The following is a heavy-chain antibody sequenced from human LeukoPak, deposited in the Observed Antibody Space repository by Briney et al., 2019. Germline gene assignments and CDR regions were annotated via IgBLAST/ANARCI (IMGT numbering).Heavy chain of an antibody. Sequence: GGSLRLSCAASGLTFSNTWMTWVRQAPGKGLEWVGRIKSKTDGGTTDYTTPVKGRFIISRDDSKNALYLQMNSLTAEDTAVYYCAKDFDTTVVLDAFDMWGQGTLVAVSS. V-gene: IGHV3-15*01. CDR3: AKDFDTTVVLDAFDM. CDR2: IKSKTDGGTT. CDR1: GLTFSNTW. J-gene: IGHJ3*02. D-gene: IGHD4-23*01.